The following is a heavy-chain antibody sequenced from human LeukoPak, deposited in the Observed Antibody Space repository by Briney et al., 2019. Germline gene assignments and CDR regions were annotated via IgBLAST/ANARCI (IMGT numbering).Heavy chain of an antibody. V-gene: IGHV4-34*01. J-gene: IGHJ4*02. CDR2: INHSGST. Sequence: SETLSLTCAVYGGSFSGYYWSWIRQPPGKGLEWIGEINHSGSTNYNPSLKSRVTISVDTSKDQFSLNLSSVTAADTAVYYCARGGYYDSSGYYSVGDFDYWGRGTLATVSS. CDR1: GGSFSGYY. CDR3: ARGGYYDSSGYYSVGDFDY. D-gene: IGHD3-22*01.